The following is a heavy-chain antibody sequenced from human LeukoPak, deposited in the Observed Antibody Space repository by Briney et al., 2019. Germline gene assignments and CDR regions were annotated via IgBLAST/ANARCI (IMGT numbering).Heavy chain of an antibody. J-gene: IGHJ2*01. CDR3: ARGGSGSYYVALYWYFDL. Sequence: PSETLSLTCTVSGGSISSSSYYWGWIRQPPGKGLEWIGSIYYSGSTYYNPSLKSRVTISVDTSKNQFSLKLSSVTAADTAVYYCARGGSGSYYVALYWYFDLWGRGTLVTVSS. CDR2: IYYSGST. D-gene: IGHD1-26*01. V-gene: IGHV4-39*07. CDR1: GGSISSSSYY.